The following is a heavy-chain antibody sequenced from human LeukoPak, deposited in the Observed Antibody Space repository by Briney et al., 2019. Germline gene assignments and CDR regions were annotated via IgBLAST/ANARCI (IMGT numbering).Heavy chain of an antibody. CDR2: IYHSGST. J-gene: IGHJ6*02. Sequence: SETLSLTCTVSGGSINSSDWWSWVRQSPGKGLEWIGEIYHSGSTNNNPSLKSRVTISVDRSKNQFSLQLSSVTAADTAVYYCARLYYYDSSGYYGMDVWGQGTTVTVSS. D-gene: IGHD3-22*01. CDR3: ARLYYYDSSGYYGMDV. CDR1: GGSINSSDW. V-gene: IGHV4-4*02.